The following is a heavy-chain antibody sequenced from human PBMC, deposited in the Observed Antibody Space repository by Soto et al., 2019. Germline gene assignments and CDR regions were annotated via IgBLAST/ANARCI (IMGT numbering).Heavy chain of an antibody. V-gene: IGHV4-34*01. Sequence: SETLSLTCAVYGGSFSGYYWSWIRQPPGKGLEWIGEINHSGSTNYNPSLKSRVTISVDTSKNHFSLKLSSVTAADTAVYYCARDSSSPGMLSHYYMDVWGKGTTVTVSS. J-gene: IGHJ6*03. D-gene: IGHD6-13*01. CDR2: INHSGST. CDR1: GGSFSGYY. CDR3: ARDSSSPGMLSHYYMDV.